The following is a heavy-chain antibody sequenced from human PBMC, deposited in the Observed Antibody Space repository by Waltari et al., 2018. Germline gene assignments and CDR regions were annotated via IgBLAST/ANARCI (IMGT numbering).Heavy chain of an antibody. Sequence: QVQLVQSGAEVKKPGASVKVSCKASGYTFTNYPIHWVRQAPGQRPEWMGWINAGNGNTKYSQNFQGRVTVTRDTSASTAYMELSSLRSEDTAVYYCARWVTADAFDIRGQGTMVTVSS. CDR2: INAGNGNT. J-gene: IGHJ3*02. CDR3: ARWVTADAFDI. CDR1: GYTFTNYP. V-gene: IGHV1-3*01. D-gene: IGHD2-21*02.